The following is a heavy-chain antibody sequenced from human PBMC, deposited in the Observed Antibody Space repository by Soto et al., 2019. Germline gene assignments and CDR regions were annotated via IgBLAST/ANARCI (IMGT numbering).Heavy chain of an antibody. J-gene: IGHJ4*02. CDR3: ARAVSIAARPDY. CDR2: INPSGGST. D-gene: IGHD6-6*01. Sequence: QVQLVQSGAEVKKPGASVKVSCKASGYTFTSYYMHWVRQAPGQGLEWMGIINPSGGSTSYAQKFQRRVTMTRDTSTSTVYMELSSLRSEDTAVYYCARAVSIAARPDYWGQGTLVTVSS. V-gene: IGHV1-46*01. CDR1: GYTFTSYY.